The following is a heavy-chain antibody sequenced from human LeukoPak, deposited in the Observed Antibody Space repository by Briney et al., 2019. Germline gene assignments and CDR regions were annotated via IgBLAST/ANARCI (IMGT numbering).Heavy chain of an antibody. Sequence: GGSPRLSCAASGITVSRYWMSWVRQTPGGGLEWVANIKQDENEQDYVDSVRGRFTISRDNVKNSLYLQMNSLRVEDTALYFCATYSGVHHKTFDDWGQGTLVTVSS. D-gene: IGHD1-26*01. V-gene: IGHV3-7*03. CDR1: GITVSRYW. J-gene: IGHJ4*02. CDR2: IKQDENEQ. CDR3: ATYSGVHHKTFDD.